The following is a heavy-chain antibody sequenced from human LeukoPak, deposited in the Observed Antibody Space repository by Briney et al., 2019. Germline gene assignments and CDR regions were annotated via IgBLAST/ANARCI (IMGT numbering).Heavy chain of an antibody. D-gene: IGHD2-8*01. CDR3: ARNSTTGAMDY. V-gene: IGHV1-18*01. J-gene: IGHJ4*02. Sequence: GASVKVSCKASGYTFTSYTISWVRQAPGQGLEWMGWISAYNANTAYTQPLQGRVTMTTDTSTSTVYMELRSLRSDDTAVYYCARNSTTGAMDYWGQGTLVTVSS. CDR2: ISAYNANT. CDR1: GYTFTSYT.